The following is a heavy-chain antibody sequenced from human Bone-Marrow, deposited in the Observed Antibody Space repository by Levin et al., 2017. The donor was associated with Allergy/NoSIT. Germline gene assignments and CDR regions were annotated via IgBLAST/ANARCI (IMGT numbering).Heavy chain of an antibody. D-gene: IGHD1-26*01. CDR1: GDSISNYY. CDR2: IYYSGST. CDR3: AGNRFAGSGMVGADY. J-gene: IGHJ4*02. V-gene: IGHV4-59*01. Sequence: SETLSLTCTVSGDSISNYYWGWIRQPPGKGLEWIGYIYYSGSTNHNPSLRSRVTISVDTSKNQFSLKLSSVTAADTAMYYCAGNRFAGSGMVGADYWGQGTQVTVSS.